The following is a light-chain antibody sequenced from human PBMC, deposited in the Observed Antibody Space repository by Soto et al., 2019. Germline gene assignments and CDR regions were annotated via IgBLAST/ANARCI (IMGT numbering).Light chain of an antibody. J-gene: IGKJ1*01. CDR1: QSVLYSSNNKNY. CDR2: WAS. V-gene: IGKV4-1*01. CDR3: QQYYSTRT. Sequence: DIVMTQSPDSLAVSLGERATINCKSSQSVLYSSNNKNYLAWYQQKPGQPPKLLIYWASTRESGVPDRFSGSGSGTDFTLTSSRLQAEDVAVYYCQQYYSTRTFGQGTKVAIK.